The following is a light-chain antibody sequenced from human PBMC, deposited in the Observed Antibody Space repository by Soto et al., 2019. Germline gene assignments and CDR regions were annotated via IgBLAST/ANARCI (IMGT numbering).Light chain of an antibody. J-gene: IGKJ1*01. V-gene: IGKV4-1*01. CDR1: QSVLYSSNNKNY. Sequence: DIVMTQSPDSLAVSLGERATINCKSSQSVLYSSNNKNYLAWYQQKPGQPPKLLIYWASTRESGVPDRFSGSGSGTDFTLTINSLQAEDVAVYYCQHYYTPPATFGQGTKVEIK. CDR3: QHYYTPPAT. CDR2: WAS.